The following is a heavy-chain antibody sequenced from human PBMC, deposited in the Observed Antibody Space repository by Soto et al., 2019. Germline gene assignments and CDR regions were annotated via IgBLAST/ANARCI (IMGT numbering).Heavy chain of an antibody. D-gene: IGHD6-13*01. Sequence: QVQLVESGGGVVQPGRSLRLSCAASGFTFSSYAMHWVRQAPGKGLEWVAVISYDGSNKYYADSVKGRFTISRDNSKNTLYLQMNSLRAEDTAVYYCARDLSGYSSSWYRGNGMDVWGQGTTVTVSS. CDR2: ISYDGSNK. CDR3: ARDLSGYSSSWYRGNGMDV. CDR1: GFTFSSYA. J-gene: IGHJ6*02. V-gene: IGHV3-30-3*01.